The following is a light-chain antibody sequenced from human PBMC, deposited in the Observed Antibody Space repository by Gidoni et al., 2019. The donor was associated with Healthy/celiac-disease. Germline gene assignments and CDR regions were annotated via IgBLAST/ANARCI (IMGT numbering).Light chain of an antibody. CDR3: QQYNNWLRT. CDR1: LSVSSN. V-gene: IGKV3-15*01. Sequence: EIVMTQSPATLSVSPGERATLSCRASLSVSSNVAWYQQKPGQAPRLLIDGASTRATGIPARFSGSGSWTSFTLTISSLHSEYFAFYYCQQYNNWLRTFGQGTKVEIK. J-gene: IGKJ1*01. CDR2: GAS.